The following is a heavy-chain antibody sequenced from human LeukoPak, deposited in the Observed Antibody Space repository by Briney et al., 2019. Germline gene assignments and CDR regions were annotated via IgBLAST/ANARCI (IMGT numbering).Heavy chain of an antibody. CDR1: GYTFTSYY. V-gene: IGHV1-46*01. J-gene: IGHJ4*02. D-gene: IGHD3-3*01. CDR3: ARDGLKVLRSLEWLFSPPDY. CDR2: INPSGGST. Sequence: GASVKVSCKASGYTFTSYYMHWVRQAPGQGLEWMGIINPSGGSTSYAQKFQGRVTMTRDTSTSTVYMELSSLRSEDTAVYYCARDGLKVLRSLEWLFSPPDYWGQGTLVTVSS.